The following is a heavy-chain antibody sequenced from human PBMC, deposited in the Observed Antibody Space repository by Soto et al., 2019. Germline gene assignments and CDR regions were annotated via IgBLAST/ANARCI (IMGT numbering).Heavy chain of an antibody. V-gene: IGHV4-59*01. Sequence: SEPLSLTCTVSNGSTSGYYWSWIRQPPGKGLEWIGYVYYTGSTNYNPSLKSRVTISVDTSKNHISLMLTSVTAADTAMYYCARSVPPRWLQFGYWGQGALVTVSS. CDR3: ARSVPPRWLQFGY. CDR2: VYYTGST. CDR1: NGSTSGYY. J-gene: IGHJ4*02. D-gene: IGHD5-12*01.